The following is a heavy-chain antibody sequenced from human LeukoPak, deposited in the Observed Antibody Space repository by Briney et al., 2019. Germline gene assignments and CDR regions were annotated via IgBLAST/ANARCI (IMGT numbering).Heavy chain of an antibody. J-gene: IGHJ4*02. CDR3: ASSPSSSWYALDY. CDR2: IYYSGST. Sequence: SETLSLTCTVSGGSISSSSYYWGWIRQPPGKGLEWIGSIYYSGSTYYNPSLKSRVTISVDTSKNQFSLKLSSVTAAGTAVYYCASSPSSSWYALDYWGQGTLVTVSS. CDR1: GGSISSSSYY. V-gene: IGHV4-39*01. D-gene: IGHD6-13*01.